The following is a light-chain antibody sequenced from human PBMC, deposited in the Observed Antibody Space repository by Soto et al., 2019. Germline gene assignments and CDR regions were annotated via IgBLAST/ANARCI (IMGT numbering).Light chain of an antibody. J-gene: IGKJ4*01. CDR3: QQRGGWPPT. V-gene: IGKV3-11*01. Sequence: ELVLTQSPATLSLSPGERATLSCKASQSVSSYLAWYQQKPGQAPRLLISGASNRATCIPARFRGSGSWTDFTLTISSLEAEDFAVYYCQQRGGWPPTFGGGDKVEIK. CDR2: GAS. CDR1: QSVSSY.